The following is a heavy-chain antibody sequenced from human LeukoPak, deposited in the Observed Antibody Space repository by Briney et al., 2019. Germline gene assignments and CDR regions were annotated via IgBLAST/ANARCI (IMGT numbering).Heavy chain of an antibody. V-gene: IGHV3-48*02. CDR2: ISSSSSTI. D-gene: IGHD3-16*01. CDR3: SRTYYDLPGY. CDR1: GFTFSSYT. Sequence: PGGPLRLSCAASGFTFSSYTMNWVRQAPGKGLEWVSYISSSSSTIYYADSVKGRFTITRDNANNSLYLQMNSLRDEDTAVYYCSRTYYDLPGYWGQGTLVTVSS. J-gene: IGHJ4*02.